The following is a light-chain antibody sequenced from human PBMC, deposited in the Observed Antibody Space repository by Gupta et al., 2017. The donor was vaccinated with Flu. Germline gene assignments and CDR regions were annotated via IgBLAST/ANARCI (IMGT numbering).Light chain of an antibody. CDR2: DAS. J-gene: IGKJ2*02. Sequence: TLSLSVGERATLSCGASQSFGGNFLAWYQQKPGRAPRLLIYDASKREPGIPARFTGSGSGTDFTLTIARLEPEDFAVYYCQQYGDPPPWTFGQGTKLEMK. CDR3: QQYGDPPPWT. V-gene: IGKV3D-20*01. CDR1: QSFGGNF.